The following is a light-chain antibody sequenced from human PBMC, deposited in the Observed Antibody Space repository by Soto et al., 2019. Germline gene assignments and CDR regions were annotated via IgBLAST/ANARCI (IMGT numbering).Light chain of an antibody. J-gene: IGKJ3*01. Sequence: DIQMTQSPTSLSASVGDRVTITCRASQDISNFVAWYQQKPGKAPKLLIYAASTLQSGVPSRFSGSGSGTDFTLTIDILQPEDVATYSCQKYSSVPVFGPGTKVEIK. CDR2: AAS. CDR3: QKYSSVPV. V-gene: IGKV1-27*01. CDR1: QDISNF.